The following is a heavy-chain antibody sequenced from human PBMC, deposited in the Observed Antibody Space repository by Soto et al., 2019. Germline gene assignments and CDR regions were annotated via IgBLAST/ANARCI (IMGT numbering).Heavy chain of an antibody. Sequence: QVQLVQSGAEVKKPGSSVKVSCKASGGTFSSYAISWVRQAPGQGLEWMGGIIPIFGTANYAQKFQGSVTITADESTSTADMEFSSLRAEDTAVYYCARFRWNEPYYFDYGGEGTLVTVSS. J-gene: IGHJ4*02. CDR1: GGTFSSYA. CDR3: ARFRWNEPYYFDY. D-gene: IGHD1-1*01. CDR2: IIPIFGTA. V-gene: IGHV1-69*01.